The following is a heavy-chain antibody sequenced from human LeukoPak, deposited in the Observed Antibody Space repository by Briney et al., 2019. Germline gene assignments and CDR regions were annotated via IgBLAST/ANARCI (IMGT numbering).Heavy chain of an antibody. CDR3: ARGRPLYSYGYKSDY. J-gene: IGHJ4*02. V-gene: IGHV4-39*07. D-gene: IGHD5-18*01. CDR1: GGSISSSSYY. CDR2: INHSGST. Sequence: SETLSLTCTVSGGSISSSSYYWGWIRQPPGKGLEWIGEINHSGSTNYNPSLKSRVTISVDTSKNQFSLKLSSVTAADTAVYYCARGRPLYSYGYKSDYWGQGTLVTVSS.